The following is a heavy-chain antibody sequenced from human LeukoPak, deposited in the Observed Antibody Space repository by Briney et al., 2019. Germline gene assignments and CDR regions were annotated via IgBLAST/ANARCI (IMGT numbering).Heavy chain of an antibody. D-gene: IGHD4-17*01. CDR2: IYYSGST. V-gene: IGHV4-59*01. CDR1: GGSISSYY. CDR3: ARLRTDAFDI. Sequence: SETLSLTCTVSGGSISSYYWSWIRQPPGKGLEWIGYIYYSGSTNYNPSLKSRVTISVDTSKNQFSLKLSSVPAADTAVYYCARLRTDAFDIWGQGTMVTVSS. J-gene: IGHJ3*02.